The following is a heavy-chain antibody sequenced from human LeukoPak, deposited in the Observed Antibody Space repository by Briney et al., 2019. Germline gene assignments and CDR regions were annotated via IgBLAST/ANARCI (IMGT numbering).Heavy chain of an antibody. CDR2: IYPGDSDT. D-gene: IGHD2-15*01. CDR3: ARQQDIVVVIAASSPDYYGMDV. J-gene: IGHJ6*02. CDR1: GYSFTSYW. V-gene: IGHV5-51*01. Sequence: GESLKISCKGSGYSFTSYWIGWVRQMPGKGLEWMGIIYPGDSDTRYSPSFQGRITISADKSINTAYLQWSSLKASDTAMYYCARQQDIVVVIAASSPDYYGMDVWGQGTTATVSS.